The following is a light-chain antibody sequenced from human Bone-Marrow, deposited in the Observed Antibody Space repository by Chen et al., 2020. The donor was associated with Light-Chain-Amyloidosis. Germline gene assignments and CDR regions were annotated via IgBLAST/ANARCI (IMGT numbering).Light chain of an antibody. J-gene: IGKJ4*01. CDR1: QSVSSY. CDR3: QQRSNWPLT. V-gene: IGKV3-11*01. CDR2: DAS. Sequence: EIVLTQSPATLSLPPGERATLSCRASQSVSSYLAWYQQKPGQAPRLLIYDASNRATGIPARFSGSGSGTDFTLTISSLEPEDFAVYHCQQRSNWPLTFGGGTKVEIK.